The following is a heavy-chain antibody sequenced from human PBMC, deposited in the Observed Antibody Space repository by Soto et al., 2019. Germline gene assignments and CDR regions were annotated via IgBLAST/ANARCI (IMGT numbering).Heavy chain of an antibody. CDR2: IIPIFGTA. Sequence: SVKVSCKASGGTFSSYAISWVRQAHGQGLEWMGGIIPIFGTANYAQKFQGRVTITADKSTSTAYMELSSLRSEDTAVYYCARGGLHQRYFDYWGQGTLVTVSS. CDR3: ARGGLHQRYFDY. J-gene: IGHJ4*02. D-gene: IGHD4-4*01. CDR1: GGTFSSYA. V-gene: IGHV1-69*06.